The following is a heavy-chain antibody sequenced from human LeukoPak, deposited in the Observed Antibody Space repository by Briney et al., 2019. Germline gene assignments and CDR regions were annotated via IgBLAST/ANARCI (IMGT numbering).Heavy chain of an antibody. Sequence: GGSLRLSCAASGFTFTNYAMSWVRQAPGKGLEWVSGISGSGGSTNYADSVKGWFTISRDNSKNTLYLQMNSLRPEDTGVYYCAKGRYDYGSGSYLSDYWGQGTLVTVSS. J-gene: IGHJ4*02. V-gene: IGHV3-23*01. D-gene: IGHD3-10*01. CDR2: ISGSGGST. CDR3: AKGRYDYGSGSYLSDY. CDR1: GFTFTNYA.